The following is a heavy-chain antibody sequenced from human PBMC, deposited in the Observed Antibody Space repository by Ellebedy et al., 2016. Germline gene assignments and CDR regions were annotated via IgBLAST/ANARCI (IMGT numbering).Heavy chain of an antibody. CDR2: FDPEDGET. J-gene: IGHJ6*02. Sequence: ASVKVSCKVSGYTLTELSMHWVRQAPGKGLEWMGGFDPEDGETIYAQKFQGRVTMTEDTSTDTAYMELSSLRSEDTAVYYCARGSGGSYGMDVWGQGTTVTVSS. CDR3: ARGSGGSYGMDV. D-gene: IGHD1-26*01. V-gene: IGHV1-24*01. CDR1: GYTLTELS.